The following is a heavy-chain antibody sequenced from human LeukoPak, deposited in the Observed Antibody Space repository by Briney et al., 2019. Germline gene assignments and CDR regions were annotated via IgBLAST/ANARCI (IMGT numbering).Heavy chain of an antibody. CDR2: ISHRGST. V-gene: IGHV4-59*01. CDR1: GGSINGYY. Sequence: PSETLSLTCTVSGGSINGYYWSWIRQPPGKAPEWIGYISHRGSTKYNLSLKSRVTMSVDTPKNQFSLKLTSVIAADTAMYYCARGFEGVAGWFDPWGQGTLVTVSS. CDR3: ARGFEGVAGWFDP. D-gene: IGHD3-16*01. J-gene: IGHJ5*02.